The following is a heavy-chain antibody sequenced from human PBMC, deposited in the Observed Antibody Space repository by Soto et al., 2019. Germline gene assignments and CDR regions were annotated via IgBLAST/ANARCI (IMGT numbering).Heavy chain of an antibody. V-gene: IGHV4-31*03. CDR3: AGIAAAGFDY. Sequence: QLQLQESGPGLVKPSQTLSLTCTISGGSISSGGSFWSWVRQHPGKGLEWIGYIYYSGNTYYTPPLKSRVTISVDTSKNQFPLKLSSVTAAGTAVYYCAGIAAAGFDYWGQGTLVTVSS. D-gene: IGHD6-13*01. J-gene: IGHJ4*02. CDR2: IYYSGNT. CDR1: GGSISSGGSF.